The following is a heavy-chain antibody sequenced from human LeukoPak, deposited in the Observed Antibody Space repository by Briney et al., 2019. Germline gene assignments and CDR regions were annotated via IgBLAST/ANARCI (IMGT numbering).Heavy chain of an antibody. CDR3: AKEWGQPFDC. CDR2: ISGSGGST. J-gene: IGHJ4*02. Sequence: GGSLRLSYAASGFTFSSYGMSWVRQAPGKGLEWVSGISGSGGSTYYADSVKGRFTMSRDNSKNTVYLQMNSLRAEDTAVYYCAKEWGQPFDCWGQGTLVTVSS. V-gene: IGHV3-23*01. CDR1: GFTFSSYG. D-gene: IGHD3-16*01.